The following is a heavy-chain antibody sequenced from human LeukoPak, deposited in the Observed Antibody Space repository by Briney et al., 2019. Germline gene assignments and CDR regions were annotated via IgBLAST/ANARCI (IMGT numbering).Heavy chain of an antibody. CDR3: ASGTQWLAFDY. CDR1: GGSISSYY. CDR2: FYNSGST. Sequence: SETLSLTCTVSGGSISSYYWAWIRQPPGKGLEWIGSFYNSGSTTYNPSLQSRATISVDMSKSQVSLRLGSVAAADTAVYYCASGTQWLAFDYWGQGNLVTVSS. V-gene: IGHV4-59*08. J-gene: IGHJ4*02. D-gene: IGHD6-19*01.